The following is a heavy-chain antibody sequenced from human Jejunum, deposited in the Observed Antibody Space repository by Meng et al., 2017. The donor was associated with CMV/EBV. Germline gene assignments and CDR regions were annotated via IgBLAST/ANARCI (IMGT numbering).Heavy chain of an antibody. D-gene: IGHD3-3*01. V-gene: IGHV3-7*01. CDR2: TKQDGSGE. Sequence: VREAPGKGQEWVANTKQDGSGESYVDSVKARFSISRENAKNSLYLQMNSLGAEDTAVYYCARGTYDFWSGYHNFWRGYLPYGMDVWGQGTTVTVSS. CDR3: ARGTYDFWSGYHNFWRGYLPYGMDV. J-gene: IGHJ6*02.